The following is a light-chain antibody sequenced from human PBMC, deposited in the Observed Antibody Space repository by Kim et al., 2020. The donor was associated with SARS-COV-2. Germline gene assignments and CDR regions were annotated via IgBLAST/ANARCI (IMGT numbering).Light chain of an antibody. CDR2: DVS. V-gene: IGLV2-14*03. CDR1: SSDVGGYNY. Sequence: GQSITIACTGTSSDVGGYNYVSWYQQHPGKAPKLMIYDVSNRPSGVSNRFSGSKSGNTASLTISGLQAEDEADYYCSSYTSSSTWVFGGGTQVTVL. J-gene: IGLJ3*02. CDR3: SSYTSSSTWV.